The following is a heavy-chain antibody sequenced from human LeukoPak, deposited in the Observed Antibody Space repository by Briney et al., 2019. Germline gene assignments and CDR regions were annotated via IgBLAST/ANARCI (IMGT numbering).Heavy chain of an antibody. CDR1: GFTFNTYA. CDR2: ISDSGGST. CDR3: AKGKGSSSSSIDW. V-gene: IGHV3-23*01. J-gene: IGHJ4*02. Sequence: GGSLRLSCAASGFTFNTYAMNWVRQAPGKGLEWVSAISDSGGSTYYADSVKGRFTISRDNSKNTVYLQIHRLRAEDTAVYYCAKGKGSSSSSIDWWGQGTLVTVSS. D-gene: IGHD2-15*01.